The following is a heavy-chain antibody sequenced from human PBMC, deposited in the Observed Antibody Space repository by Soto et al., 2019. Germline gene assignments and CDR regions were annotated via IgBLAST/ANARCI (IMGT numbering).Heavy chain of an antibody. D-gene: IGHD2-2*03. V-gene: IGHV6-1*01. CDR2: TYYRSKWYN. CDR1: GDSVSSNSAA. Sequence: QSPTLSLTCAISGDSVSSNSAAWNWIRQSPSRGLEWLGRTYYRSKWYNDYAVSVKSRITINPDTSKNQFSLQLNSVTPEDTAVYYCARNGLDIVVVPVVNWFDPWGQGTLVTVSS. J-gene: IGHJ5*02. CDR3: ARNGLDIVVVPVVNWFDP.